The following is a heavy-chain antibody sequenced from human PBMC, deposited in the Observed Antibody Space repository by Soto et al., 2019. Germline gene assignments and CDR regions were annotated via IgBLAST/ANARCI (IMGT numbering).Heavy chain of an antibody. V-gene: IGHV4-30-4*01. Sequence: QVLLQSSGPGLVQPSQTLSLSCSVSGVSITTSDHYWYWVRQRPGRGLGWIGYIDSSGTTYYNPSLKTRLAMSVEPSTNQISLKLSSVTAADTALYFCALGMFMDVWGRGTTVIVSS. J-gene: IGHJ6*03. CDR3: ALGMFMDV. CDR2: IDSSGTT. D-gene: IGHD3-16*01. CDR1: GVSITTSDHY.